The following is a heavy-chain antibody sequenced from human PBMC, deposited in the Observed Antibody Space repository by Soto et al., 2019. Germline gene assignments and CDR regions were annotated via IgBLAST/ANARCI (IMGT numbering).Heavy chain of an antibody. Sequence: QLQLQESGSGLVKPSQTLSLTFAVSGGSISSGGYSWSWIRQPPGKGLEWIGYIYHSGSAYYHPSLKSRAPISVDRSKNPISLKRSSVTAADTAVYYCARGMTTVTTFDYWGQGTLVTVSS. D-gene: IGHD4-17*01. CDR1: GGSISSGGYS. V-gene: IGHV4-30-2*01. CDR2: IYHSGSA. CDR3: ARGMTTVTTFDY. J-gene: IGHJ4*02.